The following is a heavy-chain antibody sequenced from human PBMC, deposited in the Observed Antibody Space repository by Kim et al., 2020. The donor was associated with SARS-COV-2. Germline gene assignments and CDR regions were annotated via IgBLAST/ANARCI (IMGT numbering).Heavy chain of an antibody. J-gene: IGHJ6*02. CDR3: ARRGPPRTSSGMDV. V-gene: IGHV5-51*01. Sequence: YSPSCKGRVTISAAKSSSTAYLQWSSLTASDTAMYYCARRGPPRTSSGMDVWGQGTTVTVSS.